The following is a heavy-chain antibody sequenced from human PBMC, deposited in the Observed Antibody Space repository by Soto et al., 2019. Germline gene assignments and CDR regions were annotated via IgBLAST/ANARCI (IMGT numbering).Heavy chain of an antibody. CDR1: GYTFTSYG. CDR2: ISAYNGNT. J-gene: IGHJ6*03. CDR3: ARDRAWGVAATSYYYYSYMDV. Sequence: QVQLVQSGAEVKKPGASVKVSCKASGYTFTSYGISWVRQAPGQGLEWMGWISAYNGNTNYAQKLQGRVTMTTDTSTSTAYMELRSLRSDDTAVYYCARDRAWGVAATSYYYYSYMDVWGKGTTVTVSS. V-gene: IGHV1-18*01. D-gene: IGHD2-15*01.